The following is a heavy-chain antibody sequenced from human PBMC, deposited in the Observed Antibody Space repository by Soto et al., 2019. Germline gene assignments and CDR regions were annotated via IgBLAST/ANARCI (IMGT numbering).Heavy chain of an antibody. CDR1: GGSVSSGSYY. Sequence: QVQLQESGPGLVKPSETLSLTCTVSGGSVSSGSYYWSWIRQPPGKGLEWIGYIYYSGSTNYNPSLKSRVTISVDTSKNQFSLKLSSVTAADTAEYYCARGLSYYDILTGYTPRWFDPWGQGTLVTVSS. V-gene: IGHV4-61*01. CDR3: ARGLSYYDILTGYTPRWFDP. D-gene: IGHD3-9*01. J-gene: IGHJ5*02. CDR2: IYYSGST.